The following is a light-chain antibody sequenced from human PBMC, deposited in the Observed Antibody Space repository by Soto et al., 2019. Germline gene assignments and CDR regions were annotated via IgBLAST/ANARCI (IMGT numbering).Light chain of an antibody. J-gene: IGKJ5*01. Sequence: DIQMTQSPSSLSASVGDRVTITCRAGQSISSFLNWYQQKPGKAPKLLIFGASTLQSGVPSRFSGSGSGTDFTLSISSLQPEDFATYYCQQSYSTPITFGQGTRLEI. CDR2: GAS. CDR1: QSISSF. V-gene: IGKV1-39*01. CDR3: QQSYSTPIT.